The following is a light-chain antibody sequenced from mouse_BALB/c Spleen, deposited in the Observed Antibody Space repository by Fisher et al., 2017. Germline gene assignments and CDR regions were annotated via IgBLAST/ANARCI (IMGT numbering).Light chain of an antibody. CDR2: STS. Sequence: IALTQSPAIMSASPGEKVTMTCSASSSVSYMHWYQQKPGTSPKLWIYSTSNLASGVPARFSGSGSGTSYSLTISRMEAEDAATYYCQQRSSYPPITFGGGTKLEIK. CDR3: QQRSSYPPIT. V-gene: IGKV4-57*01. J-gene: IGKJ2*01. CDR1: SSVSY.